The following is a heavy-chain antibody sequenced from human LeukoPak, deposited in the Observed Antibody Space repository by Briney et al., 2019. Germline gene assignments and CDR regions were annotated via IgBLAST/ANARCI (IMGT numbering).Heavy chain of an antibody. V-gene: IGHV3-43*02. Sequence: PGGSLRLSCAASGFTFDDYAMHWVRQAPGKGLEWVSLISGDGGSTYYADSVKGRFTISRDNSKNSLYLQMNSLRTEDTALYYCAKEHIPYSGNWFDPWGQGTLVTVSS. D-gene: IGHD5-12*01. J-gene: IGHJ5*02. CDR3: AKEHIPYSGNWFDP. CDR1: GFTFDDYA. CDR2: ISGDGGST.